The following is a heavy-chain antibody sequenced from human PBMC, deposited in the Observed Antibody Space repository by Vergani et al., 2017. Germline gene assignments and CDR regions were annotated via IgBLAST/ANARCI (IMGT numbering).Heavy chain of an antibody. CDR3: ARVNRTVTTGRWYFDL. D-gene: IGHD4-17*01. CDR2: INPSGGST. CDR1: GYTFTSYY. Sequence: QVQLVQSGAEVKKPGASVKVSCKASGYTFTSYYMHWVRQAPGQGLEWMGIINPSGGSTSYAQKFQGRVNMTRDKSTSTVYMVLSSLRSEDTAVYYCARVNRTVTTGRWYFDLWGRGTLVTVSS. J-gene: IGHJ2*01. V-gene: IGHV1-46*01.